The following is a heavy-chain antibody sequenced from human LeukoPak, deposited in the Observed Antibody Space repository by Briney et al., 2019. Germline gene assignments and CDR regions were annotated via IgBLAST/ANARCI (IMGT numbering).Heavy chain of an antibody. Sequence: GASVNVSCKASGYTFTSYGISWVRQAPGQGLEWMGWISAYNGNTNYAQKLQGRVTMTTDTSTSTAYMELRSLRSDDTAVYYCARGPTNIAAAGRSDYWGQGTLVTVSS. J-gene: IGHJ4*02. CDR3: ARGPTNIAAAGRSDY. CDR2: ISAYNGNT. CDR1: GYTFTSYG. V-gene: IGHV1-18*01. D-gene: IGHD6-13*01.